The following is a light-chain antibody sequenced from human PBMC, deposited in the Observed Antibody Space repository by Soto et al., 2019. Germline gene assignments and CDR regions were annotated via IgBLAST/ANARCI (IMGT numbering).Light chain of an antibody. V-gene: IGKV3-15*01. CDR2: DAS. J-gene: IGKJ2*01. CDR1: QSVSSY. CDR3: LQHSTGHPVYT. Sequence: EIVMTQSPATLSVSLGERVTLSCRASQSVSSYLAWYQQKPGQAPRLLISDASTRATDIPDRFSVSGSGTDFTVTVIGLESMYLEVYESLQHSTGHPVYTFGQGTKREIK.